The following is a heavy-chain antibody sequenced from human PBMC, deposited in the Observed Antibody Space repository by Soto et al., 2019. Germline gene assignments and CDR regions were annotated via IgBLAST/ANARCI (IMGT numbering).Heavy chain of an antibody. CDR3: VARDMVRGVDAFDI. J-gene: IGHJ3*02. CDR1: GGTFSSYA. CDR2: IIPIFGTA. Sequence: GASVKVSCKASGGTFSSYAISWVRQAPGQGLEWMGGIIPIFGTANYAQKFQGRVTITADESTSTAYMELSSLRSEDTAVYYCVARDMVRGVDAFDIWGQGTMVTVSS. D-gene: IGHD3-10*01. V-gene: IGHV1-69*13.